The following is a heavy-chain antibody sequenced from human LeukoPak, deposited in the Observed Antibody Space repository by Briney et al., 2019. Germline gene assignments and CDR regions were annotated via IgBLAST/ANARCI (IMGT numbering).Heavy chain of an antibody. CDR2: ISGSGGST. Sequence: PGGSLRLSCAASGFTFSSYWMSWVRQAPGKGLEWVSAISGSGGSTYYADSVKGRFTISRDNSKNTLYLQMNSLRAEDTAVYYCAKTPSQKDGDGMIVVDLTDWYFDLWGRSTLVTVSS. V-gene: IGHV3-23*01. D-gene: IGHD3-22*01. CDR1: GFTFSSYW. CDR3: AKTPSQKDGDGMIVVDLTDWYFDL. J-gene: IGHJ2*01.